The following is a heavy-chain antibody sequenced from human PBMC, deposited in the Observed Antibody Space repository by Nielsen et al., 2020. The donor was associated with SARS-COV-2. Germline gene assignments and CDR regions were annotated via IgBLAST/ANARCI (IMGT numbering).Heavy chain of an antibody. J-gene: IGHJ5*02. D-gene: IGHD2-8*01. Sequence: SETLSLTCAVSGGSISSSNWRSWVRQPPGKGLEWIGEIYHSGSTNYNPSLKSRVTISVDKSKNQFSLKLSSVTAADTAVYYCARDLGYCTNGVCYTRETGGSWFDPWGQGTLVTVSS. CDR3: ARDLGYCTNGVCYTRETGGSWFDP. CDR1: GGSISSSNW. CDR2: IYHSGST. V-gene: IGHV4-4*02.